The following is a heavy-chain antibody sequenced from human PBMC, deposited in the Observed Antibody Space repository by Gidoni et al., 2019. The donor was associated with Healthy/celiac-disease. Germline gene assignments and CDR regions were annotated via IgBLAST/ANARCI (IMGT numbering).Heavy chain of an antibody. CDR3: SLYDSSGYFGDY. J-gene: IGHJ4*02. Sequence: QVQLVQSGAEVKKPGASVKVSCKASGYTFTSYGISWVRQAPGQGLEWMGWIRAYNGNQTYAQKLQCRVTMTTDTSTSTAYMELRSLRSDDTAVYYCSLYDSSGYFGDYWGQGTLVTVSS. CDR1: GYTFTSYG. CDR2: IRAYNGNQ. D-gene: IGHD3-22*01. V-gene: IGHV1-18*01.